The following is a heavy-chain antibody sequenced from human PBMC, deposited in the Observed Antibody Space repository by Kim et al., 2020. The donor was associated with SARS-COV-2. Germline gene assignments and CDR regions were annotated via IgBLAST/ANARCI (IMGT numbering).Heavy chain of an antibody. CDR2: TSHVGNT. CDR3: ARHTSMLRGAMFDH. D-gene: IGHD3-10*01. Sequence: SETLSLTCTVSGGSLIISDYYWVWIRQPPGKELEWIGSTSHVGNTAYNPSLKSRVTIFVDKSKNQFSLNLNSVAAADTAVYYCARHTSMLRGAMFDHWGQGTLVTVSS. J-gene: IGHJ4*02. CDR1: GGSLIISDYY. V-gene: IGHV4-39*01.